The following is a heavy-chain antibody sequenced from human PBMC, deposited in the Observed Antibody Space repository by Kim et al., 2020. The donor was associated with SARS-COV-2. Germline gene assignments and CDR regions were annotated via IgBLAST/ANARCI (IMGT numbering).Heavy chain of an antibody. CDR3: ARRGEGFDY. V-gene: IGHV1-46*01. CDR2: INPSGGST. Sequence: ASVKVSCKASGYTFTNNHIYWVRQAPGQGLEYMGIINPSGGSTSYAQKFQGRVTMTRDTSTSTVYMELNSLRSEDTAVYYCARRGEGFDYWGQGTLVTVSS. J-gene: IGHJ4*02. CDR1: GYTFTNNH.